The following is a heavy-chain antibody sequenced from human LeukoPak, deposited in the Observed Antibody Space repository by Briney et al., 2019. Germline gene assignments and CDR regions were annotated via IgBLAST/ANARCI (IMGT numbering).Heavy chain of an antibody. Sequence: GGSLRLSCAASGFTFSSYWMHWVRQAPGTGLVWVSRISSDGSSTTYADSVKGRFTISRDNAKNTLYLQMNSLRAEDTAVYYCARASERSFDYWAREPRSPSPQ. CDR1: GFTFSSYW. J-gene: IGHJ4*02. CDR3: ARASERSFDY. CDR2: ISSDGSST. V-gene: IGHV3-74*01. D-gene: IGHD3-3*01.